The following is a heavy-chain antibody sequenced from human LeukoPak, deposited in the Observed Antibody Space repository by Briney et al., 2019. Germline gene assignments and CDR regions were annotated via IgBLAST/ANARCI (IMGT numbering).Heavy chain of an antibody. CDR1: GFTFSSYG. CDR2: IWSDGSNK. V-gene: IGHV3-33*01. J-gene: IGHJ4*02. CDR3: ARETGTYYFDY. D-gene: IGHD3-10*01. Sequence: PGGSLRLSCAASGFTFSSYGMHWVRQAPGKGLERVAPIWSDGSNKYYAGSVKGRFTISRDNSKNTLYLQMNSLRADDTAVYYCARETGTYYFDYWGQGTLVTVSS.